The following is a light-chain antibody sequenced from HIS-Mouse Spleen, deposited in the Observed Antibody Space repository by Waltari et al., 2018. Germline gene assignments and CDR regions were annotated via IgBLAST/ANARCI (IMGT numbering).Light chain of an antibody. CDR2: GAS. CDR3: QQYNNWPTWT. J-gene: IGKJ1*01. Sequence: MTQSPSSLSASTGDRVTITCRASQGISSYLAWYQQKPGQAPRLLIYGASTRATGIPARFSGSGSGTEFTLTISSMQSEDFAVYYCQQYNNWPTWTFGQGTKVEIK. V-gene: IGKV3-15*01. CDR1: QGISSY.